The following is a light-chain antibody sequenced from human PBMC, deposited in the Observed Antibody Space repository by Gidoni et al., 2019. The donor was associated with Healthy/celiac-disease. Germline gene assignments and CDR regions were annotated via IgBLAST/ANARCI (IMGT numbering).Light chain of an antibody. V-gene: IGKV1-33*01. CDR1: QDISNY. CDR3: QQYDNLRGAT. J-gene: IGKJ4*01. Sequence: DIQMTQSPSSLSASVGDRVTITCQASQDISNYLNWYQQKPGKAPKLLIYDASNLETGVPSRFSGSGSGTDFTFTISSLQPEDIATYYCQQYDNLRGATFGGGTKVEIK. CDR2: DAS.